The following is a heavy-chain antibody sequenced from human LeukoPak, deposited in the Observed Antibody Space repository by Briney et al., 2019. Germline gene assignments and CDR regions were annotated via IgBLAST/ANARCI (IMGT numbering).Heavy chain of an antibody. D-gene: IGHD4-17*01. V-gene: IGHV3-48*01. Sequence: PGGSLRLSCAASGFTFSSYSMNWVRQAPGKGLEWVSYISSSSSTIYYADSVKGRFTISRDNAKNSLYLQMNSLRAEDTAVYYCARDSMTTVTRWGQGTLVTVSS. CDR2: ISSSSSTI. CDR1: GFTFSSYS. CDR3: ARDSMTTVTR. J-gene: IGHJ4*02.